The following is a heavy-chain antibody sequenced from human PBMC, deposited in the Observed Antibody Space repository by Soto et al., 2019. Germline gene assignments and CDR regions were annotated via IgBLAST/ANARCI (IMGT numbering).Heavy chain of an antibody. CDR3: AKDGGNGAPMHIRGLDV. CDR1: GYPFTKYG. D-gene: IGHD1-26*01. V-gene: IGHV1-18*01. Sequence: GSSVKVSCKASGYPFTKYGINWVRQAPGQGLEWMGWISGHSGGTKYGPKFRDRITMVTDTSSKTAYMELRSLRSNDTAGYYCAKDGGNGAPMHIRGLDVWGHGTRVTLS. CDR2: ISGHSGGT. J-gene: IGHJ6*02.